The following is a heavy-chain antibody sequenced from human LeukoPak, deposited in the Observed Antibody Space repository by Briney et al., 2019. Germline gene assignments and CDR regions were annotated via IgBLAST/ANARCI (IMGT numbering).Heavy chain of an antibody. V-gene: IGHV3-74*01. Sequence: SGGSLRLSCAVSGFTFRTYWMHWVRHVPGEGLVWVSRIDEDGSIANYTDYVKGRFSISSDNANNTLYLQMNRLSAEDTAVYYGARSPYSSSWFYFDYWGQGTLVTVSS. D-gene: IGHD6-13*01. CDR2: IDEDGSIA. CDR3: ARSPYSSSWFYFDY. J-gene: IGHJ4*02. CDR1: GFTFRTYW.